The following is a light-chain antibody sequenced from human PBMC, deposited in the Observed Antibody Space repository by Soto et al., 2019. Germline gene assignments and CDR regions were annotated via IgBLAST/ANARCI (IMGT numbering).Light chain of an antibody. CDR2: DAF. CDR1: QSIRTW. V-gene: IGKV1-5*01. J-gene: IGKJ1*01. CDR3: QQYNTNPWT. Sequence: DIQMTQSPSTLSASVGDRVTITCRASQSIRTWLAWYQQKPGKAPKLLIYDAFSLKSGVPSRFSGGGSGTEFTLTISRLQPDDFTTYYCQQYNTNPWTFGQGTKVDIK.